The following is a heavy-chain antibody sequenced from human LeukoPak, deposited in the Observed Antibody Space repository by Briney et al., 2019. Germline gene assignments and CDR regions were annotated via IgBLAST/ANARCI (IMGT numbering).Heavy chain of an antibody. D-gene: IGHD2-2*01. CDR2: ISGSGSTI. Sequence: PGGSLRLSCAVSGFIFSDYYMSWIRQAPGKGLEWISYISGSGSTIYYADSVRGRFTISRDNAKNSLFLQMNSLRAEDTAVYYCARVVGYCSSTSCSTDYFDYWGQGTLVTVSS. CDR3: ARVVGYCSSTSCSTDYFDY. CDR1: GFIFSDYY. J-gene: IGHJ4*02. V-gene: IGHV3-11*01.